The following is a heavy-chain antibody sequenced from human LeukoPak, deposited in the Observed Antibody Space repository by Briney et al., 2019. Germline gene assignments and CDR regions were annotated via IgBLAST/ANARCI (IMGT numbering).Heavy chain of an antibody. V-gene: IGHV3-30*03. J-gene: IGHJ5*02. Sequence: PGGSLRLSCAASGFTFSSYGMHWVRQAPGKGLEWVAVISYDGSNKYYADSVKGRFTISRDNSKNTLYLQMNSLRAEDTAVYYCARVARWFDPWGQGTLVTVSS. CDR3: ARVARWFDP. CDR1: GFTFSSYG. CDR2: ISYDGSNK.